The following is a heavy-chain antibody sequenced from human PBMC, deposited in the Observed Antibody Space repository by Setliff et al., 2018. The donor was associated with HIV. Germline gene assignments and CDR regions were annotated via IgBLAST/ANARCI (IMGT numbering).Heavy chain of an antibody. V-gene: IGHV4-4*07. CDR3: ARGLPATNGVWIDY. J-gene: IGHJ4*02. D-gene: IGHD2-8*01. CDR2: VYLSGGT. CDR1: SDSIRAYF. Sequence: KASETLSLTCTVSSDSIRAYFWTWVRQPAGKGLEWIGHVYLSGGTNSNPSLKSRVTMSFDTSKNQFSLNLNSVTAADTAVYYCARGLPATNGVWIDYWGQGTLVTVSS.